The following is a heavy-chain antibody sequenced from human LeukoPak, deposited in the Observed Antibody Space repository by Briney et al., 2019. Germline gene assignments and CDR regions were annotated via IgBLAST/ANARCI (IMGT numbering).Heavy chain of an antibody. J-gene: IGHJ5*02. D-gene: IGHD1-1*01. CDR2: ISDSGDGT. V-gene: IGHV3-23*01. Sequence: QSGGSLRLSCAASGFTFNTYAMTWVRQAPGKGLEWVSGISDSGDGTYYADSVKGRFTITRDNSKNTLFLQMNSLRTDDTAVYYCAREAGRSVGTTSWFDPWGQGTLVTVSS. CDR3: AREAGRSVGTTSWFDP. CDR1: GFTFNTYA.